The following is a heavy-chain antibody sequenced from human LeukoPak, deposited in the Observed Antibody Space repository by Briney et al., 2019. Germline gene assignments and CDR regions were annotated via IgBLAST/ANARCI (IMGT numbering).Heavy chain of an antibody. V-gene: IGHV3-9*01. J-gene: IGHJ5*02. D-gene: IGHD1-26*01. CDR3: AKRSYPGGFDP. CDR2: ISWSSGSI. Sequence: GGSLRLSCAASGFSFNDFAMHWVRQAPGKGLEWVSGISWSSGSIGYADSVKGRFTISRDNAKNSLYLQMNSLRAEDTALYYCAKRSYPGGFDPWGQGTLVTVSS. CDR1: GFSFNDFA.